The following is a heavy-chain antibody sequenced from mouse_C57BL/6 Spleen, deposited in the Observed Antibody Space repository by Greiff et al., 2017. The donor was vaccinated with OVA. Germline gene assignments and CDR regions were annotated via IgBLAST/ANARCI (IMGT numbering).Heavy chain of an antibody. CDR2: IYPGGGYT. Sequence: QVQLKQSGAELVRPGTSVKMSCKASGYTFTNYWIGWAKQRPGHGLEWIGDIYPGGGYTNYNEKFKGKATLTADKSSSTAYMQFSSLTSEDSAIYYCARGDGYDRGGFAYWGQGTLVTVSA. V-gene: IGHV1-63*01. CDR1: GYTFTNYW. D-gene: IGHD2-2*01. J-gene: IGHJ3*01. CDR3: ARGDGYDRGGFAY.